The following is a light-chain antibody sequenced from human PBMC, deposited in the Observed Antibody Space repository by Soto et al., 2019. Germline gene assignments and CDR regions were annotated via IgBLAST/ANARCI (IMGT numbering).Light chain of an antibody. CDR2: AAS. V-gene: IGKV1-39*01. Sequence: DIQMTQSPSSLSASVGDRVTITCRASQSVSSYLNWYQQKPGKAPKLLIYAASSLQSGVPSRFSGRGSGTDFTLTISSLQPEDFATYYCQQFYTTPYTFGQGAKLEIK. CDR3: QQFYTTPYT. J-gene: IGKJ2*01. CDR1: QSVSSY.